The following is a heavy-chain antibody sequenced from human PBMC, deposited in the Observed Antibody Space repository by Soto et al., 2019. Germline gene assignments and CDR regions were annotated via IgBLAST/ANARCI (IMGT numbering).Heavy chain of an antibody. Sequence: KLPETLSLTCTLSFGSFRGTDWWNVVRQSPDKGLEWIAEVHISGHSNYNPSLRSRVSVSIDSSKNQFYLNLNSVTAADTAIYYCARVRQGCSANNCYFDPWGQGTQVTVSS. V-gene: IGHV4-4*03. CDR2: VHISGHS. J-gene: IGHJ5*01. CDR3: ARVRQGCSANNCYFDP. CDR1: FGSFRGTDW. D-gene: IGHD1-1*01.